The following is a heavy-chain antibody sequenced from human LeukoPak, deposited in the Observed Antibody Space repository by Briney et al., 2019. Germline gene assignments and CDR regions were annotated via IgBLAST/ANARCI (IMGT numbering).Heavy chain of an antibody. Sequence: GGSLRLSCAVSGSTFSSYWMHWVRQAPGKGLVWVSRINGDGSTTSYADSVKSRFTISRDNAKNTLYLQMNSLRAEDTAVYYCARDRGYCSGGSCYILDYWGQGTLVTVSS. CDR3: ARDRGYCSGGSCYILDY. CDR1: GSTFSSYW. J-gene: IGHJ4*02. V-gene: IGHV3-74*01. CDR2: INGDGSTT. D-gene: IGHD2-15*01.